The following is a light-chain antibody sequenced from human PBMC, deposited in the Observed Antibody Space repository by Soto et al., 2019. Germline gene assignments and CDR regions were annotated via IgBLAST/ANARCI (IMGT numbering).Light chain of an antibody. J-gene: IGKJ1*01. Sequence: EIVLTQSPGTLSLSPGERATLSCRTSQSVSSFYLAWYQQRPGQAPRPLIYGASSRATGIPDRFSGSGSGTDFTLTISRLEPEDFAVYYCQQYGSSSWTFGQGTKVEIK. CDR1: QSVSSFY. V-gene: IGKV3-20*01. CDR3: QQYGSSSWT. CDR2: GAS.